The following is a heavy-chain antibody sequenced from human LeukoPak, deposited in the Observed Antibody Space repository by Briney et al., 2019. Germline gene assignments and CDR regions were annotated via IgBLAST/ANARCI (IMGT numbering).Heavy chain of an antibody. D-gene: IGHD2-2*02. CDR3: ARANTPFADY. J-gene: IGHJ4*02. CDR2: ISYDGSNK. Sequence: GRSLRLSCAASRFTFSSYDMHWVRQAPGKGLAWVAVISYDGSNKYYADSVKGRFAISRDNSKNTVYLQMNSLRVEDTAVYYCARANTPFADYWGQGTLVTVSS. CDR1: RFTFSSYD. V-gene: IGHV3-30*09.